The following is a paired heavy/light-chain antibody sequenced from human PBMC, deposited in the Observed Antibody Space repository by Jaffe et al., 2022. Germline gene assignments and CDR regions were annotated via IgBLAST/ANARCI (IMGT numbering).Light chain of an antibody. CDR2: AAS. J-gene: IGKJ2*01. CDR1: QSVSDY. V-gene: IGKV1-39*01. Sequence: DIQMTQSPSSLSASVGDRVTITCRASQSVSDYLNWYQQKPGKAPQLLIYAASTLQRGVPSRFSGSGSGTDFTLTISSLQPEDFATYYCQQSYSTPYTFGQGTKLEIK. CDR3: QQSYSTPYT.
Heavy chain of an antibody. CDR1: GFSLSTSGVA. Sequence: QITLKESGPTLVKPTQTLTLTCTFSGFSLSTSGVAVGWIRQPPGKALEWLALIYWDDDKRYSPSRKSRLTITKDTSKNQVVLTMTNMDPVDTATYYCAHRRSTTRNSFDYWGQGTLVTVSS. J-gene: IGHJ4*02. CDR3: AHRRSTTRNSFDY. D-gene: IGHD2-15*01. CDR2: IYWDDDK. V-gene: IGHV2-5*02.